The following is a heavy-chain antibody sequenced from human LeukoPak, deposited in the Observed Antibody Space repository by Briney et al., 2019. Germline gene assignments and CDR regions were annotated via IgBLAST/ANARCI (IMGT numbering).Heavy chain of an antibody. CDR1: GFTFSSYA. CDR3: AKDSGSAGDIAAAGPWDGMDV. J-gene: IGHJ6*02. V-gene: IGHV3-23*01. D-gene: IGHD6-13*01. CDR2: ISGSGGST. Sequence: GGSLRLSCAASGFTFSSYAMSWVRQAPRKGLEWVSAISGSGGSTYYADSVKGRFTISRDNSKNTLYLQMNSLRAEDTAVYYCAKDSGSAGDIAAAGPWDGMDVWGQGTTVTVSS.